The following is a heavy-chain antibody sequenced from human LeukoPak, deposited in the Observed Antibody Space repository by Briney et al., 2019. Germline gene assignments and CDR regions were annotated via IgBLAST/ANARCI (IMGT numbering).Heavy chain of an antibody. CDR3: AGLTNTAMVD. CDR1: GYSISSGYY. V-gene: IGHV4-38-2*02. CDR2: IYHSGST. D-gene: IGHD5-18*01. J-gene: IGHJ1*01. Sequence: SETLSLTCTVSGYSISSGYYWGWIRQPPGKGLEWIGSIYHSGSTYYNPSLKSRVTISVDTSKNQFSLKLSSVTAADTAVYYCAGLTNTAMVDWGQGTLVTVSS.